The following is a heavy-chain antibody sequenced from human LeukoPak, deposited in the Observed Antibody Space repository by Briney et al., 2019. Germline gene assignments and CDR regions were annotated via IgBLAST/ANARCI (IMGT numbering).Heavy chain of an antibody. CDR1: GGSISSYY. D-gene: IGHD6-25*01. Sequence: SETLSLTCTVSGGSISSYYWSWIRQSPGKGLEWIGYIYYTGTTNYNPSLKSRVTISVDTSKNQFSLKVNSVTAADTAVYYCARRSSGGWGYFDFWGQGTLVTVSS. V-gene: IGHV4-59*08. CDR3: ARRSSGGWGYFDF. CDR2: IYYTGTT. J-gene: IGHJ4*02.